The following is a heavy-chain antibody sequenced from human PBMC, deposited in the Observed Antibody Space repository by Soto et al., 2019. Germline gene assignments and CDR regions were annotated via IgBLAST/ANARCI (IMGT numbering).Heavy chain of an antibody. V-gene: IGHV3-23*01. CDR2: ISGSGGSP. CDR1: GFTFSGHT. D-gene: IGHD2-15*01. Sequence: GGSLRLSCAASGFTFSGHTMSWVRQAPGKGLEWVSAISGSGGSPSYADSVQGRFTISRDNPKNTLYLQMSSLRVEDTAIYYCAKARCTSNTCYVPDHWGQGTLVTVSS. J-gene: IGHJ5*02. CDR3: AKARCTSNTCYVPDH.